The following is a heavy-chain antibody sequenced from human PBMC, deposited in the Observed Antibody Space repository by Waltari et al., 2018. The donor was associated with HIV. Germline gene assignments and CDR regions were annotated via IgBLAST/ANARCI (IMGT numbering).Heavy chain of an antibody. CDR1: GFTLSNYW. CDR3: ARGGSGWYGGVFDF. D-gene: IGHD6-19*01. CDR2: IKSDGSSK. J-gene: IGHJ4*02. V-gene: IGHV3-74*01. Sequence: EVQLGESGGGLVQPGGSLRLSCEASGFTLSNYWMHWVRQAPGKGLVGDSRIKSDGSSKSYADSVKGRFTISRDNAKNTLYLQMNSLRAEDTAVYYCARGGSGWYGGVFDFWGQGTLVTVSS.